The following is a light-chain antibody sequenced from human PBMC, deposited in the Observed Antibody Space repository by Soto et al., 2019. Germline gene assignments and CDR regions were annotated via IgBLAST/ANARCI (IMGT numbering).Light chain of an antibody. CDR2: GAS. CDR3: QQYGSSPLT. Sequence: EIVLTQSPGTLSLSPGERATLSCRASQSVSNNYLAWYQQKPGQAPRLLISGASSRATGIPDRFNGSGSGTDFTLTISRLEPEDVAVYYCQQYGSSPLTFGGGTKVEIK. CDR1: QSVSNNY. V-gene: IGKV3-20*01. J-gene: IGKJ4*01.